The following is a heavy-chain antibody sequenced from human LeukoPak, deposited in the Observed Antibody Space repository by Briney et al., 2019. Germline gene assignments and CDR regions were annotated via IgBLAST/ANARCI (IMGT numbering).Heavy chain of an antibody. CDR3: ARGPIQLWIHNAMDV. CDR1: GFTFCYHA. CDR2: IRSKAYRGTT. Sequence: PGRSLRLSCRGSGFTFCYHAMSWVRQAPGKGLEWVGFIRSKAYRGTTEYAASVKGRFTISRDDSASIAYLQMNSLKTEDTAVYYCARGPIQLWIHNAMDVWGQGTTVTVSS. V-gene: IGHV3-49*04. D-gene: IGHD5-18*01. J-gene: IGHJ6*02.